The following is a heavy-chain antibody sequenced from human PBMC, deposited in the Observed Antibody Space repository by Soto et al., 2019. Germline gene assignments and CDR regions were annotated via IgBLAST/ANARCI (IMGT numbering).Heavy chain of an antibody. CDR3: AKEEGSSSDPPWYYFDY. Sequence: PGGSLRLSCAASGFTFSSYAMSWVRQAPGKGLEWVSAISGSGGSTYYADSVKGRFTISRDNSKNTLYLQMNSLRAEDTAVYYCAKEEGSSSDPPWYYFDYWGQGTLVTVSS. J-gene: IGHJ4*02. V-gene: IGHV3-23*01. CDR1: GFTFSSYA. D-gene: IGHD6-6*01. CDR2: ISGSGGST.